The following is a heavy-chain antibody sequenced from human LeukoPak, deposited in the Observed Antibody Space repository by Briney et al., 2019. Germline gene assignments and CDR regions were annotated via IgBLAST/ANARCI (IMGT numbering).Heavy chain of an antibody. V-gene: IGHV3-23*01. CDR3: AKSNNYYDSSGYYYAGALDY. CDR1: GFTFSSYA. CDR2: ISGSGGST. J-gene: IGHJ4*02. Sequence: PGGSLRLSCAASGFTFSSYAMSWVRQAPGKGLEWVSAISGSGGSTYYADSVKGRFTISRDNSKSTLYLQMNSLRAEDTAVYYCAKSNNYYDSSGYYYAGALDYWGQGTLVTVSS. D-gene: IGHD3-22*01.